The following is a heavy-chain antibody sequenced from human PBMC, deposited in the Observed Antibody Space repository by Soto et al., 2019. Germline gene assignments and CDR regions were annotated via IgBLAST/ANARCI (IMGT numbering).Heavy chain of an antibody. CDR3: ARVLRYFDTPYGMDV. CDR2: IGGSGRNT. Sequence: GGSLRLSCAASGFTFSNHAMSWVRQAPGKGLEWVSGIGGSGRNTYYADSVKGRFTISRDNSQNTLFLQMNSLRAEDTAEYYCARVLRYFDTPYGMDVWGQGTTVTVSS. D-gene: IGHD3-9*01. J-gene: IGHJ6*02. V-gene: IGHV3-23*01. CDR1: GFTFSNHA.